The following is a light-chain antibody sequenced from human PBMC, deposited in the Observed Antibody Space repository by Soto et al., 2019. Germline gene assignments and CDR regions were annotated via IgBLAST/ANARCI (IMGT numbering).Light chain of an antibody. J-gene: IGKJ2*01. V-gene: IGKV3-15*01. CDR1: QSVSRN. CDR2: GAS. Sequence: EVVLTQSPATLSVSPGDRATLSCRASQSVSRNLAWYQQKPGQAPRLLIYGASTRAPGVPARFSGSGSATEFTLSSSSLQSEDVAVYYCQQYGYWPPETFGRGTKLEI. CDR3: QQYGYWPPET.